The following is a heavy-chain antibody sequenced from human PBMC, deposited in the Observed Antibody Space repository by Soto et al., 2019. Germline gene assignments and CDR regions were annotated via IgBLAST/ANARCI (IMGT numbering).Heavy chain of an antibody. D-gene: IGHD3-22*01. J-gene: IGHJ4*02. Sequence: QVQLVQSGAEEKKPGASVKVSCKASGYTSTSYAMHWVRQAPGQRLEWMGWINAGNGNTKYSQKFQGRVTITRDTSASTAYMELSSLRSEDTAVYYCARSSGYYVIDDYWGQGTLVTVSS. CDR1: GYTSTSYA. CDR2: INAGNGNT. CDR3: ARSSGYYVIDDY. V-gene: IGHV1-3*05.